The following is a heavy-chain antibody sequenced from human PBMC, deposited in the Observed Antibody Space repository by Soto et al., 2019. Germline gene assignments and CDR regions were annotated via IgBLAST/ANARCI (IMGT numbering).Heavy chain of an antibody. CDR1: GFTVSSNY. D-gene: IGHD2-15*01. CDR3: ARGGPVVTPSEYFQH. V-gene: IGHV3-66*01. CDR2: IYSGGST. J-gene: IGHJ1*01. Sequence: EVQLVESGGGLVQPGGSLRLSCAASGFTVSSNYMSWVRQAPGKGLEWVSVIYSGGSTYYADSVKGRFTISRDNSKNTLYLQMNSLRAEDTAVYYCARGGPVVTPSEYFQHWGQGTLVTVSS.